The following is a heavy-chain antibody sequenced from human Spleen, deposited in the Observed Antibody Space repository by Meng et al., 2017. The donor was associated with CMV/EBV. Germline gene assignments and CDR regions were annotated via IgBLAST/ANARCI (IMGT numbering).Heavy chain of an antibody. V-gene: IGHV3-30*03. D-gene: IGHD5-12*01. Sequence: SCAASGFTFSSYGMHWVRQAPGKGLEWVAVISYDGSNKYYADSVKGRFTISRDNSKNTLYLQMNSLRAEDTAVYYCAGDSGYENWFDPWGQGTLVTVSS. J-gene: IGHJ5*02. CDR2: ISYDGSNK. CDR1: GFTFSSYG. CDR3: AGDSGYENWFDP.